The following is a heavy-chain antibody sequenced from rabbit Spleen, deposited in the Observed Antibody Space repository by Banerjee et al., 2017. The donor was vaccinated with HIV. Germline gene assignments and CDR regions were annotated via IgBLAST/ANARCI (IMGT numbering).Heavy chain of an antibody. J-gene: IGHJ6*01. Sequence: QEQLEESGGGLVKPEGSLTLTCKASGFSFSDRDVMCWVRQAPGKGLEWIACINTATGKAVYASWAKGRFTISKTSSTTVTLQMTSLTAADTATYFCARAGYIADGYDLWGPGTLVTVS. V-gene: IGHV1S45*01. D-gene: IGHD6-1*01. CDR3: ARAGYIADGYDL. CDR1: GFSFSDRDV. CDR2: INTATGKA.